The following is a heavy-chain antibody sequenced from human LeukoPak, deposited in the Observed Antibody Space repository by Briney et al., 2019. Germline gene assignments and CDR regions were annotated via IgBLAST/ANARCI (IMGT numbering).Heavy chain of an antibody. CDR2: IYSGGST. J-gene: IGHJ4*02. Sequence: PGGSLRLSRAASGFTFSDFWMSWVRQAPGKGLEWVSVIYSGGSTYYADSVKGRFAISRDNSKNTLYLQMNSLRAEDTAVYYCARDFPPHGYSGSSRWGQGTLVTVSS. D-gene: IGHD1-26*01. V-gene: IGHV3-53*01. CDR3: ARDFPPHGYSGSSR. CDR1: GFTFSDFW.